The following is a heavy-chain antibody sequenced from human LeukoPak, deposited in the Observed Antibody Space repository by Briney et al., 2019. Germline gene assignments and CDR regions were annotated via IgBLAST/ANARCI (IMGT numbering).Heavy chain of an antibody. CDR2: IYYSGST. J-gene: IGHJ4*02. V-gene: IGHV4-30-4*01. Sequence: PSETLSLTCTVSGGSISSGDYYWSWIRQPPGKGLEWIGYIYYSGSTYYNPSLKSRVTISVDTSKNQFSLKLSSVTAADTAVYYCARVGYYDRCFDYWGQGTLVTVSS. CDR3: ARVGYYDRCFDY. D-gene: IGHD3-22*01. CDR1: GGSISSGDYY.